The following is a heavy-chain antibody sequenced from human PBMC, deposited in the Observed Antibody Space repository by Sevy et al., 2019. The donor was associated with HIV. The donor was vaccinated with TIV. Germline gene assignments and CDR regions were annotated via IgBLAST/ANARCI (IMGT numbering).Heavy chain of an antibody. Sequence: GGSLRLSCVTSGFTFRNHAMHWVRQAPGKGLEWVAVISSDGAIKYYADSVKCRFTFSRDNSKSTLYLQMNSLRPEDTAMYYCAKSYSGSYYIPYDAFDMWGQGTMVTVSS. CDR2: ISSDGAIK. V-gene: IGHV3-30-3*02. J-gene: IGHJ3*02. D-gene: IGHD1-26*01. CDR1: GFTFRNHA. CDR3: AKSYSGSYYIPYDAFDM.